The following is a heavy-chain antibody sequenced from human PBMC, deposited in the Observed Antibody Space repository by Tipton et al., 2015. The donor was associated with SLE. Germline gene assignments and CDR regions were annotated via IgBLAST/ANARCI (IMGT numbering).Heavy chain of an antibody. J-gene: IGHJ2*01. V-gene: IGHV1-18*04. CDR2: VSAYNANT. CDR3: ARAYYDFWSGYYGDWYFDL. Sequence: QVQLVQSGAEVKKPGASVKVSCKASGYTFTGYYIHWVRQAPGQGLEWMGWVSAYNANTNYAQKLQGRVTMTTDTSTNTAYMELRSLRSDDTAVYYCARAYYDFWSGYYGDWYFDLWGRGTLVTVSS. D-gene: IGHD3-3*01. CDR1: GYTFTGYY.